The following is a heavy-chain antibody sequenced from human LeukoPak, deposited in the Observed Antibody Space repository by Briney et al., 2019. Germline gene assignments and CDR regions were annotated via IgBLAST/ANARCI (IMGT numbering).Heavy chain of an antibody. J-gene: IGHJ4*02. CDR3: ARSDSSGYVFDY. Sequence: SVKVSCKASGGTFSSYAISWVRQAPGQGLVWMGGIIPIFGTANYAQKFQGRVTIIADESTSTAYMELSSLRSEDTAVYYCARSDSSGYVFDYWGQGTLVTVSS. CDR1: GGTFSSYA. V-gene: IGHV1-69*13. D-gene: IGHD3-22*01. CDR2: IIPIFGTA.